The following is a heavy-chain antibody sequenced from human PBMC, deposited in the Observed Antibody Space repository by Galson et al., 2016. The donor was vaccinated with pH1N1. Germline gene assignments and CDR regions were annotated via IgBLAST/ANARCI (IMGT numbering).Heavy chain of an antibody. V-gene: IGHV5-51*01. J-gene: IGHJ3*02. CDR2: IYLGGSHI. D-gene: IGHD4-17*01. Sequence: QSGAEVTKPGESLKISCEGSGYRFSNSWIGWVRQMPGKGLEWMGIIYLGGSHIRYSPSFQGQVTVSADRSIGTVYLQWSSLKASDTAIYYCARQNDYGDYRGDAFVILGQGTMVTVSS. CDR1: GYRFSNSW. CDR3: ARQNDYGDYRGDAFVI.